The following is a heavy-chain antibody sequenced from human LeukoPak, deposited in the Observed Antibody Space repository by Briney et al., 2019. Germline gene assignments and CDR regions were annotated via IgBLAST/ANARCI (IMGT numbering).Heavy chain of an antibody. Sequence: PGGSLRLSCAASGFTFSSYEINWVRQAPGRGLEWISYISGSGSTIYYADSVKGRFTITRDNAKKSLYLQMNSLRAEDTAVYYCARSGISGSYYAYWGQGTLVTVSS. CDR1: GFTFSSYE. CDR2: ISGSGSTI. D-gene: IGHD1-26*01. V-gene: IGHV3-48*03. J-gene: IGHJ4*02. CDR3: ARSGISGSYYAY.